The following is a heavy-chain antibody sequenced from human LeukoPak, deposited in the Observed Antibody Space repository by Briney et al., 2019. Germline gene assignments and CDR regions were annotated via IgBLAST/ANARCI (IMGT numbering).Heavy chain of an antibody. CDR2: ISSSSSYI. D-gene: IGHD2-2*01. J-gene: IGHJ4*02. CDR3: ARVGYQLPSFDY. V-gene: IGHV3-21*01. CDR1: GFTFSSYS. Sequence: GGSLRLSCAAPGFTFSSYSMNWVRQAPGKGLEWVSSISSSSSYIYYADSAKGRFTISRDNAKNSLYLQMNSLRAEDTAVYYCARVGYQLPSFDYWGQGTLVTVSS.